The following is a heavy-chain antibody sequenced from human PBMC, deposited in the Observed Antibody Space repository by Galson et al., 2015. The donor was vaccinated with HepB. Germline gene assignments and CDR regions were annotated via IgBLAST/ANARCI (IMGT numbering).Heavy chain of an antibody. J-gene: IGHJ4*02. D-gene: IGHD2-21*01. CDR3: TTDLTSTLAYCGGDCEGGY. CDR1: GFTFSNAW. CDR2: IKSKTDGGTT. V-gene: IGHV3-15*07. Sequence: SLRLSCAASGFTFSNAWMNWVRQAPGKGLEWVGRIKSKTDGGTTDYAAPVKGRFTISRDDSKNTLYLQMNSLKTEDTAVYYCTTDLTSTLAYCGGDCEGGYWGQGTLVTVSS.